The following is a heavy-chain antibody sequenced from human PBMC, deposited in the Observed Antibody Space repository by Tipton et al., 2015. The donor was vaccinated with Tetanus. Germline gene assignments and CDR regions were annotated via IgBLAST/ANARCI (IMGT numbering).Heavy chain of an antibody. J-gene: IGHJ5*02. D-gene: IGHD2-15*01. V-gene: IGHV4-31*03. Sequence: TLSLTCSVSGASISSGGYFWNWIRHRPGKGLEWLGYIYYSGSTFYNLSLKSRVTISVDTSNNQFSLRLSSVTAADTAVYYCARDQGGGRVARLNWFGPWGQGTLVTVSS. CDR1: GASISSGGYF. CDR3: ARDQGGGRVARLNWFGP. CDR2: IYYSGST.